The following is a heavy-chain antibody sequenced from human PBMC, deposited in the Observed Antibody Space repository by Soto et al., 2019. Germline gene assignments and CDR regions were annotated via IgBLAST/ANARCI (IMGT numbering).Heavy chain of an antibody. J-gene: IGHJ4*02. CDR3: ARDGRPGMITFGGVIEYDY. Sequence: ASVKVSCKASGYTFTSYGISWVRQAPGQGLEWMGWISAYNGNTNYAQKLQGRVTMTTDTSTSTAYMELRSLRSDDTAVYYCARDGRPGMITFGGVIEYDYWGQGTLVTVSS. D-gene: IGHD3-16*02. V-gene: IGHV1-18*01. CDR2: ISAYNGNT. CDR1: GYTFTSYG.